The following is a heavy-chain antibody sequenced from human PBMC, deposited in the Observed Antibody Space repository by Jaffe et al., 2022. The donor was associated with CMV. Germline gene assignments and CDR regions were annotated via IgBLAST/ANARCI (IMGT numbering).Heavy chain of an antibody. V-gene: IGHV4-34*01. J-gene: IGHJ4*02. CDR1: GGSFSGYY. D-gene: IGHD6-19*01. CDR2: INHSGST. Sequence: QVQLQQWGAGLLKPSETLSLTCAVYGGSFSGYYWSWIRQPPGKGLEWIGEINHSGSTNYNPSLKSRVTISVDTSKNQFSLKLSSVTAADTAVYYCARALRGGWYRGGLDYWGQGTLVTVSS. CDR3: ARALRGGWYRGGLDY.